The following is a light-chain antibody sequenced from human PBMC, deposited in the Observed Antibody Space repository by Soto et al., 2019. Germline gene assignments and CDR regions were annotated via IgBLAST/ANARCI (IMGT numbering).Light chain of an antibody. CDR3: SSYTPASTLYV. CDR1: SSDVGDYNY. Sequence: QSVLTQPASVSGSPGQSITISCTGTSSDVGDYNYVSWYQLHPGKAPKLIIYEVSNRPSGVSNRFSGSKSGNTASLTISGLQAEDEADYYCSSYTPASTLYVFGTGTKVTVL. CDR2: EVS. J-gene: IGLJ1*01. V-gene: IGLV2-14*01.